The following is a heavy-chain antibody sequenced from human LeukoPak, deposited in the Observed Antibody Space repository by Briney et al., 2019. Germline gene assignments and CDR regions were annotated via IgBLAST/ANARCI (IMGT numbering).Heavy chain of an antibody. CDR2: LSASGGST. CDR3: AYSSSWYYFDY. D-gene: IGHD6-13*01. CDR1: GFTFSSYA. V-gene: IGHV3-23*01. J-gene: IGHJ4*02. Sequence: GGSLRLSCAASGFTFSSYAMTWVRQAPGKGLEWVSLLSASGGSTYYTDSVKGRFTISRDNSKNTLYLQVNSLRAEDTATYYCAYSSSWYYFDYWGQGTLVTVSS.